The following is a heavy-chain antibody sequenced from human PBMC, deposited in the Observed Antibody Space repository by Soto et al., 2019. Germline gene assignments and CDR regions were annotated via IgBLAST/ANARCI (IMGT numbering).Heavy chain of an antibody. CDR3: ARGREYSFGYNWFDP. CDR2: INPSEGRT. J-gene: IGHJ5*02. CDR1: GYPFTSYH. Sequence: QVQLVQSGAEVRKPGASVKLSCQTSGYPFTSYHMHWVRQAPGQGLEGMGVINPSEGRTRYSQKFEDRLTMTRDTSTSTVYMELRSLSSDDTATYFCARGREYSFGYNWFDPWGQGALLTVSS. D-gene: IGHD4-4*01. V-gene: IGHV1-46*01.